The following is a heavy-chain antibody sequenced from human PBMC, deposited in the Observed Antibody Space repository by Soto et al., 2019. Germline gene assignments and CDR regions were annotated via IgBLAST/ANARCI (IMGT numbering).Heavy chain of an antibody. CDR2: IYYSGST. V-gene: IGHV4-31*03. J-gene: IGHJ5*02. CDR1: GGSISSGGYY. Sequence: PSETLSLTCTVSGGSISSGGYYWSWIRQHPGKGLEWIGYIYYSGSTYYNPSLKSRVTISVDTSKNQFSLKLSSVTAADTAVYYCARNTVVAALNWFDPWGQGTLVTVSS. D-gene: IGHD2-15*01. CDR3: ARNTVVAALNWFDP.